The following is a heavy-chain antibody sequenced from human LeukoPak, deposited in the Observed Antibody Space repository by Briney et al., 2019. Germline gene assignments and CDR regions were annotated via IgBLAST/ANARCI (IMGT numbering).Heavy chain of an antibody. V-gene: IGHV4-39*07. D-gene: IGHD6-19*01. J-gene: IGHJ6*02. Sequence: SETLSLTCTVSGGSISSSSYYWGWIRQPPGKGLEWIGSIYYSGSTYYNPSLKSRATISVDTSKNQFSLKLSSVTAADTAVYYCAREGIAVAGTALESYYYYGMDVWGQGTTVTVSS. CDR3: AREGIAVAGTALESYYYYGMDV. CDR1: GGSISSSSYY. CDR2: IYYSGST.